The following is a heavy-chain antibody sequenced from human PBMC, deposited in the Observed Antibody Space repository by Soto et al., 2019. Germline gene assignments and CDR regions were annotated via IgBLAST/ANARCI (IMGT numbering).Heavy chain of an antibody. CDR2: ISSNGGST. D-gene: IGHD4-17*01. Sequence: GGSLRLSCAASGFTFSSYAMHWVRQAPGKGLEYVSAISSNGGSTNYANSVKGKFTISRDNSKNTLYLQMGGLRAEDMAVYYCATLPYGDWDAFDIWGQGTMVTVSS. J-gene: IGHJ3*02. CDR3: ATLPYGDWDAFDI. V-gene: IGHV3-64*01. CDR1: GFTFSSYA.